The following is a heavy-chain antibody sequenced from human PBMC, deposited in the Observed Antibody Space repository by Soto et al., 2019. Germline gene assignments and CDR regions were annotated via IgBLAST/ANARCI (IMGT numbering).Heavy chain of an antibody. J-gene: IGHJ6*02. CDR3: ARVGFYITGTTFSYYYYGMDV. CDR1: GGSISSSNW. CDR2: IYHSGST. Sequence: SETLSLTCAVSGGSISSSNWWSWVRQPPGKGLEWIGEIYHSGSTNYNPSLKSRVTISVDKSKNQFSLKLSSVTAADTAVYYRARVGFYITGTTFSYYYYGMDVWGQGTTVTVSS. V-gene: IGHV4-4*02. D-gene: IGHD1-20*01.